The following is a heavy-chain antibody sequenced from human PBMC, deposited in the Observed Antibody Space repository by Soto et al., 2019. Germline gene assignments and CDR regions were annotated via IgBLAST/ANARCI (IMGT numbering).Heavy chain of an antibody. D-gene: IGHD3-22*01. CDR2: IKQDGSEK. CDR3: ARLGNYDSSGYAFDY. V-gene: IGHV3-7*01. CDR1: GFTFSSYW. J-gene: IGHJ4*02. Sequence: EVQLVESGGGLVQPGGSLRLSCAASGFTFSSYWMSWVRQAPGKGLEWVANIKQDGSEKYYVDSVKGRFTISRDNAKNSLYLQMNSLSAEDTAVYYCARLGNYDSSGYAFDYWGQGTLVTVSS.